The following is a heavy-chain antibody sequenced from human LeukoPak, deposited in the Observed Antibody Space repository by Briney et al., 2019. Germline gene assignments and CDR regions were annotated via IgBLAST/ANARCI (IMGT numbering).Heavy chain of an antibody. D-gene: IGHD5-24*01. Sequence: GGSLRLSCSASGITLSNCDIHWVRQTPGKGLEWVAFTRSEGINKYYADSVKGRFTISRDNSKNTLYLQMNSLRADDTAVYYCAMKAVPRPRLHDAFDFWGQGTVVSVSS. J-gene: IGHJ3*01. CDR3: AMKAVPRPRLHDAFDF. CDR1: GITLSNCD. CDR2: TRSEGINK. V-gene: IGHV3-30*02.